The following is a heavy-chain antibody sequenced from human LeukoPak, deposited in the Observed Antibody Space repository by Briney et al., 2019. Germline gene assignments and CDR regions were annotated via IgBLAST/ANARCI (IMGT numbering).Heavy chain of an antibody. J-gene: IGHJ6*02. CDR1: GFTFSSYA. D-gene: IGHD2-15*01. CDR2: ISVSGGST. Sequence: PGGSLRLSCAASGFTFSSYAMSWVRHAPGKGLEWVSSISVSGGSTYYADSVKGRFTISRDNSKNTLYLQMNSLRAEDTAVYYCAIDSLLNYYGMDVWGQGTTVTVSS. CDR3: AIDSLLNYYGMDV. V-gene: IGHV3-23*01.